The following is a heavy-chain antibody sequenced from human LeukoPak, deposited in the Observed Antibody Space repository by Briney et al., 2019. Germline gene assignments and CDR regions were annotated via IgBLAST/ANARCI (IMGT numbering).Heavy chain of an antibody. D-gene: IGHD6-19*01. Sequence: SETLSLTCTVSGGSISSSSYYWGWIRQPRGKGLEWIGSIYYSGSTYYNPSLKSRVTISVDTSKNQFSLKLSSVTAADTAVYYCARGSGEQWLVHVNWFDPWGQGTLVTVSS. CDR1: GGSISSSSYY. V-gene: IGHV4-39*07. CDR3: ARGSGEQWLVHVNWFDP. CDR2: IYYSGST. J-gene: IGHJ5*02.